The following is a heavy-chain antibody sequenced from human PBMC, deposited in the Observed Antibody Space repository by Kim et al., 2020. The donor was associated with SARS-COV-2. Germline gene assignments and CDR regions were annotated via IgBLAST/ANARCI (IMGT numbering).Heavy chain of an antibody. Sequence: PKSRVTISVDTSKNQFALKLSSVTAADTAVYYCARARNTHYYGSGSYYNYWGQGTLVTVSS. D-gene: IGHD3-10*01. V-gene: IGHV4-34*01. CDR3: ARARNTHYYGSGSYYNY. J-gene: IGHJ4*02.